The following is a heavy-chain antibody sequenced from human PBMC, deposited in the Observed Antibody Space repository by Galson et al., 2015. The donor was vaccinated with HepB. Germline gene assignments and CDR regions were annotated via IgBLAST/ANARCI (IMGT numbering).Heavy chain of an antibody. CDR1: GFNLSTDT. V-gene: IGHV3-48*02. Sequence: SLRLPCAASGFNLSTDTMHWVRQSPGKGLEWLSYITSNRSNIYYADSVKGRFTISRDNAKNVLYLQMNSLRDEDTAVYYCARDSLHSDILAGSYIYYGMDVWGQ. J-gene: IGHJ6*02. CDR3: ARDSLHSDILAGSYIYYGMDV. D-gene: IGHD3-9*01. CDR2: ITSNRSNI.